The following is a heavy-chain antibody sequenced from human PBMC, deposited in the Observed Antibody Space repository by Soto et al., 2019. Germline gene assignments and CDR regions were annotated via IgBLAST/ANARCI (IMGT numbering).Heavy chain of an antibody. CDR1: GGSITSSSYY. J-gene: IGHJ4*02. V-gene: IGHV4-39*01. D-gene: IGHD4-17*01. CDR2: IYYSGRS. Sequence: SETLSLTCTVSGGSITSSSYYWGWIRQPPGKGLEWIGGIYYSGRSYYNPSLKSRVTMSVDTSKNQFSLTLNSVTAADAAVYYCARRRTTVVTQAYFDHWGQGTLVTVSS. CDR3: ARRRTTVVTQAYFDH.